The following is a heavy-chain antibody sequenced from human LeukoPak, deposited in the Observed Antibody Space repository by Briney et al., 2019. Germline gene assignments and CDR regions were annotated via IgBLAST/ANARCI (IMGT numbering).Heavy chain of an antibody. J-gene: IGHJ6*02. CDR2: IYYSGST. CDR1: GGXISRYY. V-gene: IGHV4-59*01. CDR3: ARDLTMAGGMDV. Sequence: SETLSLTCTVSGGXISRYYWNWIRQPPGKGLEWIGYIYYSGSTNYNPSLKSRVTISVDTSKNQFSLSLTSVTAADTAVYYCARDLTMAGGMDVWGQGTTVTVSS. D-gene: IGHD3-10*01.